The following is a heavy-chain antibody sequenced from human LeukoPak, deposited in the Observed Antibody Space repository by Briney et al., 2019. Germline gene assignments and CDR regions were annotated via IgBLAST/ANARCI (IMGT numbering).Heavy chain of an antibody. J-gene: IGHJ6*03. Sequence: SVKVSCKASGGTFSSYAISWVRQAPGLGLEWMGGIIPIFGTANYAQKFQGRVTITTDESTSTAYMELSSLRSEDTAVYYCARSPSSSAYYYYYYMDVWGKGTTVTVSS. CDR3: ARSPSSSAYYYYYYMDV. CDR2: IIPIFGTA. V-gene: IGHV1-69*05. CDR1: GGTFSSYA. D-gene: IGHD6-25*01.